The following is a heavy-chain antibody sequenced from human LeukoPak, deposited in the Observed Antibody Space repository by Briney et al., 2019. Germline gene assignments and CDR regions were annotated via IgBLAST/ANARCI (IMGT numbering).Heavy chain of an antibody. Sequence: PSETLSLTCTVSGGSIFSCYWNWIRQPPGKGLEWIGYVYAGGITNYNPSLRSRGTLSVDTSKSQISLRLRSVTAADAAMYFCARRAYYDTSGHRPVSGYFDLWGRGTLVTVSS. D-gene: IGHD3-16*01. CDR3: ARRAYYDTSGHRPVSGYFDL. CDR2: VYAGGIT. J-gene: IGHJ2*01. CDR1: GGSIFSCY. V-gene: IGHV4-4*08.